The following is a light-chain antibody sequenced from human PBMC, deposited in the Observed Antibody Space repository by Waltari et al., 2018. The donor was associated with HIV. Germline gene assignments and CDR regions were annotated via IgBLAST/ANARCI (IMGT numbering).Light chain of an antibody. CDR1: SSNIETNY. CDR3: GTWDSSLSVGV. J-gene: IGLJ3*02. V-gene: IGLV1-51*02. CDR2: END. Sequence: QSVLTQPPSLSAAPGQRVTISCSGSSSNIETNYVSWYQQLPGTAPKLLIYENDKRPSGIPDRFSGSQSGTSATLGITGLQTGDEADYYCGTWDSSLSVGVCGGGTKLTVL.